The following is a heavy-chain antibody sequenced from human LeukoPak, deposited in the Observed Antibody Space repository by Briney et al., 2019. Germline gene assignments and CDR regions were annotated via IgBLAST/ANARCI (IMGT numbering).Heavy chain of an antibody. V-gene: IGHV1-2*02. J-gene: IGHJ6*03. Sequence: ASVKVSCKASGYTFTGYYMHWVRQAPGQGLEWMGWINPNSGGTNYAQKFQGRVTMTRDTSISTAYMELSRLRSDDTAVYYCARAPPYYDSSGYLYMDVWGKGTTVTVSS. CDR1: GYTFTGYY. CDR3: ARAPPYYDSSGYLYMDV. D-gene: IGHD3-22*01. CDR2: INPNSGGT.